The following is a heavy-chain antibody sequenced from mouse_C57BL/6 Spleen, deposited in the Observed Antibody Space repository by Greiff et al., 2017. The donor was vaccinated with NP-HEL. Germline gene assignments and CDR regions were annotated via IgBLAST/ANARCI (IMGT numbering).Heavy chain of an antibody. V-gene: IGHV1-4*01. D-gene: IGHD2-3*01. CDR3: ARSDGYYGPYAMDY. J-gene: IGHJ4*01. CDR2: INPSSGYT. CDR1: GYTFTSYT. Sequence: LQESGAELARPGASVKMSCKASGYTFTSYTMHWVKQRPGQGLEWIGYINPSSGYTKYNQKFKDKATLTADKSSSTAYMQLSSLTSEDSSVYYCARSDGYYGPYAMDYWGQGTSVTVSS.